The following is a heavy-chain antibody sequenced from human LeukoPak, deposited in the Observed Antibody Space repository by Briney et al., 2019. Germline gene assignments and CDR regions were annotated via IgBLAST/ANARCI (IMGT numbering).Heavy chain of an antibody. CDR1: GYTFTSYG. J-gene: IGHJ4*02. Sequence: GASVKVSCKASGYTFTSYGISWVRQAPGQGLEWMGIINPSGGSTSYAQKFQGRVTMTRDMSTSTVYMELSSLRSEDTAVYYCARRRRSSTSCYPYDYWGQGTLVTVSS. CDR2: INPSGGST. CDR3: ARRRRSSTSCYPYDY. V-gene: IGHV1-46*01. D-gene: IGHD2-2*01.